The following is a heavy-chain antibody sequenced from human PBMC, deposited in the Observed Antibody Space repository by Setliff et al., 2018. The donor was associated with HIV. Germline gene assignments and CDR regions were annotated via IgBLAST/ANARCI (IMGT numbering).Heavy chain of an antibody. D-gene: IGHD1-26*01. CDR1: GGSISNYY. V-gene: IGHV4-59*01. CDR2: IYYSGST. J-gene: IGHJ6*03. CDR3: ARAGDGSPFYYYYYMDV. Sequence: SETLSLTCTVSGGSISNYYWSWIRQPPGKGLQWIGYIYYSGSTNYNPSLKSRVTISVDTSKNQFSLKLSSVTAADTAVYYCARAGDGSPFYYYYYMDVWGKGNPGHRLL.